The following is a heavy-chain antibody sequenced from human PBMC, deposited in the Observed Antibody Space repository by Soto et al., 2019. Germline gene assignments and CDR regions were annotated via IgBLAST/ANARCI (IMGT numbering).Heavy chain of an antibody. J-gene: IGHJ4*02. Sequence: ASVKVSCKASGYTFTSYDINWVRQATGQGLEWMGWMNPNSGNTGYAQKFQGRVTMTRNTSISTAYMELSSLRSEDTAVYYCARVGYELDYDFWSGYYTGYWGQGTLVTVSS. D-gene: IGHD3-3*01. V-gene: IGHV1-8*01. CDR2: MNPNSGNT. CDR1: GYTFTSYD. CDR3: ARVGYELDYDFWSGYYTGY.